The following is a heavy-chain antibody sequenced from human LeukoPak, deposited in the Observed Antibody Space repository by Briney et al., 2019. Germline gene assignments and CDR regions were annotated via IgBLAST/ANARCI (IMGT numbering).Heavy chain of an antibody. CDR1: GFTFSSYA. D-gene: IGHD1-26*01. J-gene: IGHJ4*02. CDR3: AKGYSGSYSAFDH. V-gene: IGHV3-23*01. Sequence: GGSLRLSCAPSGFTFSSYAMIWVRQAPGKGLKWVSTISSSGDSTYYADSVKGRFTISRDNSKNTLYLQMNSLRAEDTAVYFCAKGYSGSYSAFDHWGQGTLVTVYS. CDR2: ISSSGDST.